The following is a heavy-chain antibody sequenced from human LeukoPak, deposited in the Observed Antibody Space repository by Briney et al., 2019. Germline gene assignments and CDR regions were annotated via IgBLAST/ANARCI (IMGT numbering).Heavy chain of an antibody. CDR1: GYTFTSYY. Sequence: ASVKVSCKASGYTFTSYYMHWVRQAPGQGLEWMGIINPSGGSTSYAQKFQGRVTMTRDTSTSTVYMELSGLRSEGTAVYYCARDGIYYYDSSGYYTDYWGQGTLVTVSS. D-gene: IGHD3-22*01. CDR3: ARDGIYYYDSSGYYTDY. CDR2: INPSGGST. J-gene: IGHJ4*02. V-gene: IGHV1-46*01.